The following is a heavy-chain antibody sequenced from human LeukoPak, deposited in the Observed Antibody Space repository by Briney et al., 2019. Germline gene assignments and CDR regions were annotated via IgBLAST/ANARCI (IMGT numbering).Heavy chain of an antibody. CDR3: ALLPPDAFDV. CDR1: GFTFSSYA. V-gene: IGHV3-30-3*01. Sequence: PGGSLRLSCAASGFTFSSYAMHWVRQAPGKGLEWVAVISYDGSNKYYADSVRGRFTISRDNARNTLYLQMNSLRDEDTAVYYCALLPPDAFDVWGQGTVVTVS. J-gene: IGHJ3*01. D-gene: IGHD2-15*01. CDR2: ISYDGSNK.